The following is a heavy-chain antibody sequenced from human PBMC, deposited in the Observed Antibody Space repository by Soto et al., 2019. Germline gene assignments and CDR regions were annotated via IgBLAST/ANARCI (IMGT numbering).Heavy chain of an antibody. V-gene: IGHV3-30*03. CDR2: ISYDGNNK. CDR3: ARGPYYSDSYFEH. D-gene: IGHD4-17*01. CDR1: EFTFSNYA. Sequence: GGSLRLSCAASEFTFSNYAMRWVRQAPGKGLQWLAVISYDGNNKYYADSVEGRFTISRDNSKNTVYLQMNSLRLEDTAVYYCARGPYYSDSYFEHWGQGTLVTVSS. J-gene: IGHJ4*02.